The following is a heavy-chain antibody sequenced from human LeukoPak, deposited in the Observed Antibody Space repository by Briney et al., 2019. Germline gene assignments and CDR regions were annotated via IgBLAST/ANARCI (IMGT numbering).Heavy chain of an antibody. J-gene: IGHJ5*02. D-gene: IGHD3-10*01. Sequence: SETLSLTCTVSGGSISTYYWSWIRQPAGKGLEWIGRIHTSGSTDYNPSLKSRVTMSIDTSRTRFSLRLSSVTAAGTAVYYCARDSNSRLTMVRGVLGWFDPWGPGILVSVSS. CDR3: ARDSNSRLTMVRGVLGWFDP. CDR2: IHTSGST. V-gene: IGHV4-4*07. CDR1: GGSISTYY.